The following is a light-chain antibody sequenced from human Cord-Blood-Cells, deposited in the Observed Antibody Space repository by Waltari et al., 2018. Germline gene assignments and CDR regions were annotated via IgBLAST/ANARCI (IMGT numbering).Light chain of an antibody. CDR2: DVS. J-gene: IGLJ1*01. Sequence: QSALTQPRSVSGSPGQSVTISCTGTSSDAGGYNYVSWYQQHPGKAPKLRIYDVSKRSAGVPARISGSKSGNTASLTISGLQAEDEADYYCCSYAGSYTYVFGTGTKVTVL. CDR1: SSDAGGYNY. V-gene: IGLV2-11*01. CDR3: CSYAGSYTYV.